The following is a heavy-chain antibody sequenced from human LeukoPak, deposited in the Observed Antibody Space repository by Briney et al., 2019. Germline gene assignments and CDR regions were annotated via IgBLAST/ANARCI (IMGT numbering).Heavy chain of an antibody. J-gene: IGHJ4*02. CDR3: AIYDSSGYLPIDY. Sequence: SVKVSCKASGGTFSSYAISWVRQAPGQGLEWMGGIIPIFGTANYAQKFQGRVTITADKSTSTAYMELSSLRSEDTAVYYCAIYDSSGYLPIDYWGQGTLVTVSS. D-gene: IGHD3-22*01. CDR1: GGTFSSYA. CDR2: IIPIFGTA. V-gene: IGHV1-69*06.